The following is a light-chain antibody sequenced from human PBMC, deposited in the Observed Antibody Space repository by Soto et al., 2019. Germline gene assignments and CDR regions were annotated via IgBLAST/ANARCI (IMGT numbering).Light chain of an antibody. J-gene: IGKJ4*01. Sequence: DIQMTQSPSTLSASVGDRVTITCRASQSISSWLAWYQQKPGQAPKLLIYDASSLESGVPSRFSGSGSGPEFTLTISSLQPDDFATYYCQQYNSYPLTFGGGIKVEIK. CDR2: DAS. CDR3: QQYNSYPLT. CDR1: QSISSW. V-gene: IGKV1-5*01.